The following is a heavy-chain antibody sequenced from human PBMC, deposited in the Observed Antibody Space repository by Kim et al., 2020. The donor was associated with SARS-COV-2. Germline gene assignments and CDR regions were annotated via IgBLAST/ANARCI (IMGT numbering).Heavy chain of an antibody. CDR2: IYYSGST. J-gene: IGHJ4*02. CDR1: GGSISSSSYY. V-gene: IGHV4-39*07. D-gene: IGHD4-17*01. Sequence: SETLSLTCTVSGGSISSSSYYWGWIRQPPGKGLEWIGSIYYSGSTYYNPSLKSRVTISVDTSKNQFSLKLSSVTAADTAVYYCARDIVHGDYAWIHYFDYGGQGTLVTVSS. CDR3: ARDIVHGDYAWIHYFDY.